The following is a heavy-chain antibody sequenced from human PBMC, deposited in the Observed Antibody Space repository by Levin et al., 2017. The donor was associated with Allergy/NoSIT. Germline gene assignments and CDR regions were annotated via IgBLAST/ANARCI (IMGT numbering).Heavy chain of an antibody. CDR2: ISSSSSTI. J-gene: IGHJ4*02. Sequence: GGSLRLSCAASGFTFSSYSMNWVRQAPGKGLEWVSYISSSSSTIYYADSVKGRFTISRDNAKNSLYLQMNSLRAEDTAVYYCARVERRWGFDYWGQGTLVTVSS. CDR1: GFTFSSYS. CDR3: ARVERRWGFDY. V-gene: IGHV3-48*01. D-gene: IGHD4-23*01.